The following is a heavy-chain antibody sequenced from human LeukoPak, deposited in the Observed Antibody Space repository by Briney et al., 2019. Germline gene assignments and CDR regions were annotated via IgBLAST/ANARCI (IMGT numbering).Heavy chain of an antibody. V-gene: IGHV4-59*01. CDR2: IYYSGST. D-gene: IGHD3-16*01. J-gene: IGHJ4*02. CDR3: ARERGRGSYFDY. Sequence: PSETLSLTCTVSGGSISSYYWSWIRQPPGEGLEWIGYIYYSGSTNYNPSLKSRVTISVDTSKNQFSLNLSSVTAADTAVYYCARERGRGSYFDYWGQGTLVTVSS. CDR1: GGSISSYY.